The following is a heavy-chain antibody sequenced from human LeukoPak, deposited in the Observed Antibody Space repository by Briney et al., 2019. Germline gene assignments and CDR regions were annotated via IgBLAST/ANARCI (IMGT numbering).Heavy chain of an antibody. J-gene: IGHJ4*02. V-gene: IGHV3-23*01. CDR3: TKARKDCSGGTCYSRSFDY. CDR1: GLTFSSYA. Sequence: GGSLRLSCAASGLTFSSYAMHWVRQAPGKGLEWVSAISVGGDSTFYADSVKGRFTFSRDNSKNTLFLQMNSLSVDDTAIYYCTKARKDCSGGTCYSRSFDYWGQGTLVTVSS. CDR2: ISVGGDST. D-gene: IGHD2-15*01.